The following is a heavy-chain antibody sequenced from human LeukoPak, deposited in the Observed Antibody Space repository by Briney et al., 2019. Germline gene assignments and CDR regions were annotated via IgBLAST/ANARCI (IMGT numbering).Heavy chain of an antibody. CDR1: GFTFTTSA. CDR3: VAGKDSGRNRPFDY. J-gene: IGHJ4*02. V-gene: IGHV1-58*01. CDR2: IVVGSGNT. D-gene: IGHD1-26*01. Sequence: GTSVKVSCKASGFTFTTSAVQWVRQARGQRLEWIGWIVVGSGNTDYARKFQERVTITRDMSTSTAYMELSSLRPEDTAVYYCVAGKDSGRNRPFDYWGQGTLVTVSS.